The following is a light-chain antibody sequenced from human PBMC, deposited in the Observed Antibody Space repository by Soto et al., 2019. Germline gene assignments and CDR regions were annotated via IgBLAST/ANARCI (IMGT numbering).Light chain of an antibody. CDR2: GAS. V-gene: IGKV3-15*01. J-gene: IGKJ1*01. CDR1: QSVNSN. CDR3: QEYNTWPWT. Sequence: ETVMTQSPATLSMSPGERATLSCRASQSVNSNLAWYQQKLGQAPRVLIFGASTRATGIPARFSGSGSGTEFSLTINILQSEDCAVYYCQEYNTWPWTFGQGTKVEIK.